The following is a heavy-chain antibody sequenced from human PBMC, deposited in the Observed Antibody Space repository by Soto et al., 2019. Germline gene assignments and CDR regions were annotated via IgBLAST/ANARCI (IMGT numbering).Heavy chain of an antibody. V-gene: IGHV4-59*01. J-gene: IGHJ4*02. D-gene: IGHD3-3*01. CDR3: ARARSERITIFGVVSRGQGVFDY. CDR2: IYYSGST. Sequence: SETLSLTCTVSGGSLSSYYWSWIRQPPGKGLEWIGYIYYSGSTNYNPSLKSRVTISVDTSKNQFSLKLSSVTAADTAVYYCARARSERITIFGVVSRGQGVFDYWGQGTLVTVSS. CDR1: GGSLSSYY.